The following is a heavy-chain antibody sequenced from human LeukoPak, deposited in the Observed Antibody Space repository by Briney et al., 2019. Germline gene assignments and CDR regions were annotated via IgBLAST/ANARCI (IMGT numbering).Heavy chain of an antibody. V-gene: IGHV3-38-3*01. CDR3: ARNGLAANGYFDY. CDR2: ISGGST. Sequence: GGSLRLSCAASGFTVSSNEMSWVRQAPGKGLEWVSSISGGSTYYADSRKGRFTISRDNSKSTLHLQMNSLRAEDTAVYYCARNGLAANGYFDYWGQGTLVSVSS. D-gene: IGHD2-8*01. CDR1: GFTVSSNE. J-gene: IGHJ4*02.